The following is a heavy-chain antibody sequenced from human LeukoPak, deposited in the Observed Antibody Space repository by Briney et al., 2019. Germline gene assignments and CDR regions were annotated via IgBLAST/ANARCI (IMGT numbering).Heavy chain of an antibody. CDR3: ARHSIPYSTSSPIDY. CDR2: IYYTGST. D-gene: IGHD6-6*01. J-gene: IGHJ4*02. V-gene: IGHV4-59*08. Sequence: SETLSLTCTVSGGSISRYYWSWIRQPPGKGLEWIGYIYYTGSTNYNPPLKSRVTISVDMSKNQFSLKLSSVTAADTAVYYCARHSIPYSTSSPIDYWGQGTLVTVSS. CDR1: GGSISRYY.